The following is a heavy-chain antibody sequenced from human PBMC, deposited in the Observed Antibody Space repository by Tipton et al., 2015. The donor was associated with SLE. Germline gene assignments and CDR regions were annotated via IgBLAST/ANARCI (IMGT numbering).Heavy chain of an antibody. D-gene: IGHD3-3*01. CDR1: GGSFSGYY. CDR2: INHSGTT. J-gene: IGHJ4*02. V-gene: IGHV4-34*01. CDR3: ARGGVGDFWRGFPPSGFFDY. Sequence: TLSLTCGVYGGSFSGYYWSWVRQPPGKGLEWIGEINHSGTTNYNPSLKSRVTISVDTSKNQFSLKLSSVTAADTAVYYCARGGVGDFWRGFPPSGFFDYWGQGALVTVSS.